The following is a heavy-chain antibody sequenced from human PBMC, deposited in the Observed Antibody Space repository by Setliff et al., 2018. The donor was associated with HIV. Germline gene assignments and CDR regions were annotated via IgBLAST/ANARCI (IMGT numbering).Heavy chain of an antibody. Sequence: KPSETLSLTCTVSGGSISSGDYYWSWIRQPPGKGLEWIGYIYYSGSTYYNPSLKSRVTISVDTSKNQFSLKLSSVTAADTAVYYCARAAISGYSSGWYGSYFDYWGQGTLVTVSS. J-gene: IGHJ4*02. CDR2: IYYSGST. CDR1: GGSISSGDYY. D-gene: IGHD6-19*01. CDR3: ARAAISGYSSGWYGSYFDY. V-gene: IGHV4-30-4*08.